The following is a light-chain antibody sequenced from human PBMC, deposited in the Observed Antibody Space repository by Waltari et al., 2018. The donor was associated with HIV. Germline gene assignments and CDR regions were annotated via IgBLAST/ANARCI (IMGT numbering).Light chain of an antibody. Sequence: QSALTQPASVSGSPGPSVTISCTATPSDFGRYNPVSWYQQHPGNVPKVIIYEVTSRPSGVPHRFSGSRSGNTASLTISGLQAEDEAVYYCSTHTTTDTLMFGGGTKLTVL. CDR3: STHTTTDTLM. V-gene: IGLV2-14*03. CDR1: PSDFGRYNP. CDR2: EVT. J-gene: IGLJ3*02.